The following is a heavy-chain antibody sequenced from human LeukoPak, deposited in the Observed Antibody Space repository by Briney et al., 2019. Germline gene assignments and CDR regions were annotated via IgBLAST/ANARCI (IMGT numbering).Heavy chain of an antibody. J-gene: IGHJ4*02. CDR2: IGTAGDT. V-gene: IGHV3-13*01. D-gene: IGHD4-11*01. CDR1: GFTFSSYD. CDR3: ARQGPYSNYDY. Sequence: GGSLRLSCAASGFTFSSYDMHWVRQATGKGLEWVSAIGTAGDTYYPGSVKGRFTISRENAKNSLYLQMNSLRAGDTAVYYCARQGPYSNYDYWGQGTLVTVPS.